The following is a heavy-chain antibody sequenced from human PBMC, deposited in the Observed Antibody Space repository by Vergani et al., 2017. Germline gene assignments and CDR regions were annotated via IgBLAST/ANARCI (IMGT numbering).Heavy chain of an antibody. J-gene: IGHJ6*02. D-gene: IGHD5-24*01. CDR2: IYYSGST. V-gene: IGHV4-61*01. CDR3: ARQPLEMATIKDYYYGMDV. Sequence: QVQLQESGPGLVKPSQTLSLTCTVSGGSISSGSYYWSWIRQPPGKGLEWIGYIYYSGSTNYNPSLKSRVTISVDTSKNQFSLKLSSVTAADTAVYYCARQPLEMATIKDYYYGMDVWGQGTTVTVSS. CDR1: GGSISSGSYY.